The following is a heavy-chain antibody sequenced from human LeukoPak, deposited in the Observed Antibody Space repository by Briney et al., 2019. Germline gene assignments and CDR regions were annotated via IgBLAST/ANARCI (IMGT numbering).Heavy chain of an antibody. CDR1: GFTFSSYE. Sequence: GGSLRLSCEASGFTFSSYEMNWVRQAPGKGLEWVSSISTGSSYIHYADSVKGRFTISRDNSKNTLYLQMSSLRAEDTALYYCAKRLYYGLDVWGQGTTVTVSS. CDR2: ISTGSSYI. CDR3: AKRLYYGLDV. J-gene: IGHJ6*02. D-gene: IGHD3-22*01. V-gene: IGHV3-21*04.